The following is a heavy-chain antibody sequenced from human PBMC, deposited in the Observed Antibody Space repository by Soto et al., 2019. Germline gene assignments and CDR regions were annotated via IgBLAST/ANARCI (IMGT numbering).Heavy chain of an antibody. CDR1: GFTFSSYA. CDR2: ISYDGSNK. Sequence: GGSLRLSCAASGFTFSSYAMHWVRQAPGKGLEWVAVISYDGSNKYYADSVKGRFTISRDNSKNTLYLQMNSLRAEDTAVYYCARDWWELPRAWGMDVWGQGTTVTVSS. D-gene: IGHD1-26*01. V-gene: IGHV3-30-3*01. J-gene: IGHJ6*02. CDR3: ARDWWELPRAWGMDV.